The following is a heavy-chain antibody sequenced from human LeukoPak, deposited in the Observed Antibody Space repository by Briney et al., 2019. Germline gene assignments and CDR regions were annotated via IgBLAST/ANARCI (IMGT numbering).Heavy chain of an antibody. CDR2: IYHSGST. CDR1: GGSISSSNYY. V-gene: IGHV4-39*07. D-gene: IGHD2-15*01. J-gene: IGHJ4*02. CDR3: ARRGGNIDY. Sequence: PSETLSLTCTVSGGSISSSNYYWGWIRQPPGKGLEWIGSIYHSGSTYYNPSLKSRVTISVDTSKNQFSLKLSSVTAADTAVYYCARRGGNIDYWGQGTLVTVSS.